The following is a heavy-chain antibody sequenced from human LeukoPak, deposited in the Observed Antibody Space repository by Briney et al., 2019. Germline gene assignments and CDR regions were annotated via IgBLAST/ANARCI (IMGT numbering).Heavy chain of an antibody. D-gene: IGHD3-9*01. Sequence: ASGKVSRKGSGYTFTSYGISWVRHGPGPGVEWVGWISAYNGNTNYAQKLQGRVTMTTDTSTSTAYMELRSLRSDDTAVYYCARAQDYDILTGPMSDYWGQGTLVTVSS. CDR1: GYTFTSYG. CDR3: ARAQDYDILTGPMSDY. V-gene: IGHV1-18*01. J-gene: IGHJ4*02. CDR2: ISAYNGNT.